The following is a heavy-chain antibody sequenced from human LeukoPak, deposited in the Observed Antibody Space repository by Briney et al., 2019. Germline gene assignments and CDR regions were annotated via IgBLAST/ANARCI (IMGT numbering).Heavy chain of an antibody. D-gene: IGHD3-10*01. V-gene: IGHV3-7*03. CDR3: AIGSDPNQFDY. J-gene: IGHJ4*02. CDR1: GFNFSRYW. CDR2: IKQDGCEK. Sequence: GGSLRVSCAASGFNFSRYWMSWVRPAPGKGVEWVANIKQDGCEKYYVDSVTGRFTISRDNAKHSLYLQMNSLRPEDTAVYYCAIGSDPNQFDYWGQGTLVTVSS.